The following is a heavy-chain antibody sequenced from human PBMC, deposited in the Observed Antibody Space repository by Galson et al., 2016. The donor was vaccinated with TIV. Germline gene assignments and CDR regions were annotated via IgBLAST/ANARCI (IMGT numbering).Heavy chain of an antibody. CDR1: GYTLTIYA. D-gene: IGHD3-22*01. J-gene: IGHJ6*02. Sequence: SVKVSCKASGYTLTIYAMHWVRQAPGQRLEWMGWINAGNGKTKYSQKFQGRLTITRDTSASTAYMELRSLRSDDTAVYYCARDRGSFSMILVADYYYGMDVWGQGTTVAVS. CDR2: INAGNGKT. CDR3: ARDRGSFSMILVADYYYGMDV. V-gene: IGHV1-3*01.